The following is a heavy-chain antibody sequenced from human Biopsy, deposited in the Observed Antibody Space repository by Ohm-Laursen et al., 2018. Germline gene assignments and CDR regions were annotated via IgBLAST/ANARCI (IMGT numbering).Heavy chain of an antibody. V-gene: IGHV1-2*02. CDR3: ARGGLNYRYFDL. CDR2: INPNSGGT. J-gene: IGHJ2*01. CDR1: GYTFTDSY. D-gene: IGHD1-26*01. Sequence: ASVKVSCKPSGYTFTDSYMHWVRQAPGQGLEWMGWINPNSGGTNYAQKFQGRVTMTRDTSMSTAYMELNRLRSDDTAVYYCARGGLNYRYFDLWGRGTLVTVSS.